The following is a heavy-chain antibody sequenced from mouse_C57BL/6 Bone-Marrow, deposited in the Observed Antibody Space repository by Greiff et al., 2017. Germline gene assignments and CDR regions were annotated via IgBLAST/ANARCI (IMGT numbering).Heavy chain of an antibody. Sequence: VMLVESGPGLVAPSQSLSITCTVSGFSFTSYAISWVRQPPGKGLEWLGVIWTGGGTNYNSALKSRLSISKDNSKSQVFLKMNSLQTDDTARYYCARWRYDYGYAMDYWGQGTSVTVSS. J-gene: IGHJ4*01. V-gene: IGHV2-9-1*01. D-gene: IGHD2-4*01. CDR1: GFSFTSYA. CDR2: IWTGGGT. CDR3: ARWRYDYGYAMDY.